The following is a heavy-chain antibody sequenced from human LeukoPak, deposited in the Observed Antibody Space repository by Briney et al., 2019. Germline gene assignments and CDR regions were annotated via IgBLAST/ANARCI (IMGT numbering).Heavy chain of an antibody. Sequence: PGGSLRLSCAASGFTFSSYEMNRVRQAPGKGLEWVSYISSSGSTIYYADSVKGRFTISRDNAKSSLYLQMNSLRAEDTAVYYCARAARGISQHWGQGTLVTVSS. J-gene: IGHJ1*01. D-gene: IGHD4-23*01. CDR2: ISSSGSTI. CDR3: ARAARGISQH. V-gene: IGHV3-48*03. CDR1: GFTFSSYE.